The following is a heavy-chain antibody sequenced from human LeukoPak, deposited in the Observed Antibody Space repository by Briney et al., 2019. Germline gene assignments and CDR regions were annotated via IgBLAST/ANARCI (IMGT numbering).Heavy chain of an antibody. V-gene: IGHV3-23*01. CDR2: ITGSGGRT. CDR3: AKMKGPGLYLHYSMDV. D-gene: IGHD2-2*02. Sequence: GGSLRLSCAASGFSFSSHAMHWVRQAPGKGLEWVSMITGSGGRTFYADSVKGRFTISRDNSRDTLYLQMSSLRADDAAVYYCAKMKGPGLYLHYSMDVWGKGTTVTVSS. CDR1: GFSFSSHA. J-gene: IGHJ6*03.